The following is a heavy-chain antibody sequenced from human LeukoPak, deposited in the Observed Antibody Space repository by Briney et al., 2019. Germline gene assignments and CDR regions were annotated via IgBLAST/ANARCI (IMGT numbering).Heavy chain of an antibody. V-gene: IGHV1-69*01. D-gene: IGHD2-2*03. CDR3: ARSPTMDIVVVPAAPHYYYGMDV. CDR1: GGTFSSYA. CDR2: IIPIFGTA. J-gene: IGHJ6*02. Sequence: GSSVKVSCKASGGTFSSYAISWVRQAPGQGLEWMGGIIPIFGTANYAQKFQGRVTITADESTSTAYMELSSLRSEDTAVYYCARSPTMDIVVVPAAPHYYYGMDVWGQGTTVTVSS.